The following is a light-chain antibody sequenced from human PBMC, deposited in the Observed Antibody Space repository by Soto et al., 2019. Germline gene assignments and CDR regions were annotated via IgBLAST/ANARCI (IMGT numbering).Light chain of an antibody. Sequence: DIQMTQSPSSVSASEGDRVTITCRASQGINNWLAWYQQKPGKAPKLLIYAASSLQSGVPSRFSGSGSGTDFTLTISSLQPEDFATYYCQQSYSTPPTFGQGTKVDI. J-gene: IGKJ1*01. CDR2: AAS. CDR1: QGINNW. V-gene: IGKV1-12*01. CDR3: QQSYSTPPT.